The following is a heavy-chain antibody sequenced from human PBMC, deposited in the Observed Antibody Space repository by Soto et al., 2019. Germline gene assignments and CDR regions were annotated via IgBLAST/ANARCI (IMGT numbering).Heavy chain of an antibody. CDR1: GYTFTSYH. Sequence: QVQLVQSGAEVKKPGASVKVSCKASGYTFTSYHITWARQAPGQGLVWMGWISAYTGNTNYAQKPQGRVTMTPDTTTRTAYMELRSLRSDDTTVNNCARDSPPAREWGQGTLVTVSS. J-gene: IGHJ4*02. CDR2: ISAYTGNT. D-gene: IGHD2-2*01. V-gene: IGHV1-18*01. CDR3: ARDSPPARE.